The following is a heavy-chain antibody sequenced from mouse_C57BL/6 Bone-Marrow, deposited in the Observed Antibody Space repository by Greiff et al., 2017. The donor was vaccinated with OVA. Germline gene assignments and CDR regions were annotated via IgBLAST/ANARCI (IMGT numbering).Heavy chain of an antibody. CDR3: ARDWEGFAY. Sequence: QVHVKQSGAELVRPGTSVKLSCKASGYTFTSYWMHWVKQRPGQGLEWIGVIDPSDSYTNYNQKFKGKATLTVDTSSSTAYMQLSSLTSEDSAVYYCARDWEGFAYWGQGTLVTVSA. CDR1: GYTFTSYW. J-gene: IGHJ3*01. D-gene: IGHD4-1*01. V-gene: IGHV1-59*01. CDR2: IDPSDSYT.